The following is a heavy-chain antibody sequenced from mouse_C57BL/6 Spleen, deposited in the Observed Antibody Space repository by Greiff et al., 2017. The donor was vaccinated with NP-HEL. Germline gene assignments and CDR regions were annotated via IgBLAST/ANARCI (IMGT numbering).Heavy chain of an antibody. J-gene: IGHJ4*01. CDR2: IYPRSGNT. Sequence: QVQLQQSGAELARPGASVKLSCKASGYTFTSYGISWVKQRTGQGLEWIGEIYPRSGNTYYNEKFKGKATLTADKSSSTAYMELRSLTSEDSAVYFCARSSIYDGYYDAMDDWGQGTSVTVSS. V-gene: IGHV1-81*01. CDR1: GYTFTSYG. D-gene: IGHD2-3*01. CDR3: ARSSIYDGYYDAMDD.